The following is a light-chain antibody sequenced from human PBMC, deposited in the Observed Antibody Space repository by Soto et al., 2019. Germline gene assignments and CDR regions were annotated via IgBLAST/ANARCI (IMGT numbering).Light chain of an antibody. CDR1: SSDVGGYDY. Sequence: QSVLTQPACVSGSPGQSVTISCTGTSSDVGGYDYVSWYQHHPGEAPKLVIYDVTYRPSGVSDRFSGSKSANTASLPISGLQAEADADYYCTSYTSSSTYVFGNGTTVTVL. CDR2: DVT. V-gene: IGLV2-14*01. CDR3: TSYTSSSTYV. J-gene: IGLJ1*01.